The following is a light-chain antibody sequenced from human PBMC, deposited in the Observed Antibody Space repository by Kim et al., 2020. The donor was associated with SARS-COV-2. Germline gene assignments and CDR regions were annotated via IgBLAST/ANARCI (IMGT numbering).Light chain of an antibody. CDR2: DVT. CDR3: CSYAGSPPYV. J-gene: IGLJ1*01. CDR1: SSDVGGYNY. V-gene: IGLV2-11*01. Sequence: QSALTQPRSVSGSPGQSVTISCTGTSSDVGGYNYVSWYQQHPDKATKLMIYDVTERPSGVPDRFSASKSGNTASLTISGLQADDEADYYCCSYAGSPPYVFGTGTKVTVL.